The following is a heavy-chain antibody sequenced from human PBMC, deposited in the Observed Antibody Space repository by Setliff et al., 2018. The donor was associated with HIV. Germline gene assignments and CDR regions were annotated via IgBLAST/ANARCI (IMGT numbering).Heavy chain of an antibody. CDR3: VRMEATRPPRGLDY. V-gene: IGHV4-39*01. Sequence: KPSETLSLTCTVSGGSVSDTSYYWGWIRQPTGKGLEWIGTIYYSGSTQYSPSFKSRVTISVDTSKNQFSLKVIPVTAADTAVYYCVRMEATRPPRGLDYWGQGTLVTVSS. CDR1: GGSVSDTSYY. CDR2: IYYSGST. D-gene: IGHD6-6*01. J-gene: IGHJ4*02.